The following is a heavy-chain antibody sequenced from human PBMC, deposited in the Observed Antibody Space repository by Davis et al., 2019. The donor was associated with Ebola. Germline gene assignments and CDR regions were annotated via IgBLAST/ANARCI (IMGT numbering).Heavy chain of an antibody. J-gene: IGHJ6*02. Sequence: PGGSLRLSCKGSGYSFTSYWISWVRQMPGKGLEWMGRIDPSDSYTNYSPSFQGHVTISADKSISTAYLQWSSLKASDTAMYYCARWGRGSSGYYYYYGMDVWGQGTTVTVSS. CDR3: ARWGRGSSGYYYYYGMDV. D-gene: IGHD6-13*01. CDR1: GYSFTSYW. V-gene: IGHV5-10-1*01. CDR2: IDPSDSYT.